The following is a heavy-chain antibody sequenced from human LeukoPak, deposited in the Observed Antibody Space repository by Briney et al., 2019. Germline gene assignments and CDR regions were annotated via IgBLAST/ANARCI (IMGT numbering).Heavy chain of an antibody. CDR2: ISAYNGNT. J-gene: IGHJ5*02. CDR3: ARGRVGLGYCSSTSRYPHWFDP. D-gene: IGHD2-2*01. V-gene: IGHV1-18*01. CDR1: GYTFTSYG. Sequence: ASVKVSCKASGYTFTSYGISWVRQAPGQGLEWMGWISAYNGNTNYAQKLQGRVTMTTNTSTSTAYMELRSLRSDDTAVYYCARGRVGLGYCSSTSRYPHWFDPWGQGTLVTVSS.